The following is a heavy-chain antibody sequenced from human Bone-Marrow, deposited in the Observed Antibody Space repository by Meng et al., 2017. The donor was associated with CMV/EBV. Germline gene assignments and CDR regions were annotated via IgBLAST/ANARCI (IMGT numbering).Heavy chain of an antibody. D-gene: IGHD2-2*02. CDR3: AHSSVPAAIKGNDYYYGMDV. CDR2: IYWNDDK. V-gene: IGHV2-5*01. Sequence: SGPTLVKPTQTLSLTCTFSGFSLSASGVHVGWIRQPPGKALEWLALIYWNDDKRYSPSLKSRLTITKDTSKNQVVLTMTNMDPVDTATYYCAHSSVPAAIKGNDYYYGMDVWGQGTTVTVYS. J-gene: IGHJ6*01. CDR1: GFSLSASGVH.